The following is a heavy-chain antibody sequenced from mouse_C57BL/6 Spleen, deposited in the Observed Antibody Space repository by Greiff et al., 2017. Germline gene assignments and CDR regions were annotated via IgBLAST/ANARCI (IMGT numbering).Heavy chain of an antibody. Sequence: QVQLKQPGAELVRPGSSVKLSCKASGYTFTSYWMDWVKQRPGQGLEWIGNIYPSDSETHYNQKFKDKATLTVDKSSSTAYMQLSSLTSEDSAVYYCASPRYYSNYDWYFDVWGTGTTVTVSS. V-gene: IGHV1-61*01. D-gene: IGHD2-5*01. CDR3: ASPRYYSNYDWYFDV. J-gene: IGHJ1*03. CDR1: GYTFTSYW. CDR2: IYPSDSET.